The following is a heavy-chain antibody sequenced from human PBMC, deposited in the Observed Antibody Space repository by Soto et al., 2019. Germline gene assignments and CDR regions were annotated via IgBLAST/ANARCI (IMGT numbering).Heavy chain of an antibody. J-gene: IGHJ5*02. CDR2: MNPGSGDT. Sequence: GQGLEWMGWMNPGSGDTGYAQXXQGRVTMTRDISIATAYMELSSLRSDDTAIYYCARMATLGSLNWFDPWGQGTLVTVSS. CDR3: ARMATLGSLNWFDP. D-gene: IGHD3-10*01. V-gene: IGHV1-8*01.